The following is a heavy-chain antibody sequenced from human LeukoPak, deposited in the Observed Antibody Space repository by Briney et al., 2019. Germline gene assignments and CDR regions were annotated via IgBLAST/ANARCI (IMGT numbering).Heavy chain of an antibody. CDR1: GASISSSSYY. CDR3: ARGRVRWFDP. J-gene: IGHJ5*02. CDR2: IYTSGST. Sequence: PSETLSLTCTVSGASISSSSYYWSWIRQPAGKGLEWIGRIYTSGSTNYNPSLKSRVTISVDTSKNQFSLKLSSVTAADTAVYYCARGRVRWFDPWGQGTLVTVSS. V-gene: IGHV4-61*02.